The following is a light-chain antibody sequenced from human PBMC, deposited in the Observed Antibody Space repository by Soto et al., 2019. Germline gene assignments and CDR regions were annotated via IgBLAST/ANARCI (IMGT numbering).Light chain of an antibody. CDR2: YDD. CDR3: AAWDDSLNGYV. CDR1: SSNIGNNA. Sequence: QSVLTQPPSVSEAPRQRVTISCSGSSSNIGNNAVNWYQQLPGKAPKLLIYYDDLLPSGVSDRFSGSKSGTSASLAISGLHSEDEADYYCAAWDDSLNGYVFGIGTKLTVL. J-gene: IGLJ1*01. V-gene: IGLV1-36*01.